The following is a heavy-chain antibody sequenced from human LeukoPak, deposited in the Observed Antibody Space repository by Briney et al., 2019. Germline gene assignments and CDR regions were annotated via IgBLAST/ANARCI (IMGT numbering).Heavy chain of an antibody. J-gene: IGHJ2*01. CDR3: AKTLRESSGREYFDL. CDR1: GFTFSSYA. V-gene: IGHV3-23*01. Sequence: HPGGSLRLSCAASGFTFSSYAMSWVRQAPGKGLEWVSGVSGSGGSTYYADSVKGRFTISRDNSKNTLYLQLNSLRVEDTAEYYCAKTLRESSGREYFDLWGRGTLVTVSS. D-gene: IGHD6-19*01. CDR2: VSGSGGST.